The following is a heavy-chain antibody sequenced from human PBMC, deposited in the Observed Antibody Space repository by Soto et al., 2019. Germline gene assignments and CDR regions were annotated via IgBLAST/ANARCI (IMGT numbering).Heavy chain of an antibody. J-gene: IGHJ6*02. CDR2: ISSSSSYI. CDR1: GFTFSSYS. CDR3: ARVSTAYYYGMDV. Sequence: GGSLRLSCAASGFTFSSYSMNWVRQAPGKGLEWVSSISSSSSYIYYADSVKGRFTISRDNAKNSLYLQMNSLRAEDTAVYYCARVSTAYYYGMDVWGQGTTVTVSS. V-gene: IGHV3-21*01.